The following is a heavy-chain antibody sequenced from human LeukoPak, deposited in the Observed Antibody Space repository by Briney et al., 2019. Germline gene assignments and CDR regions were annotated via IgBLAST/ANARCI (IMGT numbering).Heavy chain of an antibody. D-gene: IGHD2-15*01. CDR1: GGSFSGYY. V-gene: IGHV4-34*01. CDR3: ARAKALGYCSGGSCYPRGFDP. J-gene: IGHJ5*02. CDR2: INHRGST. Sequence: PSETLSLTCAVYGGSFSGYYWRWIRQPPGNGLEGIGEINHRGSTNYNPSLKSRVTISVDTSKNQFSLKLSSVTAADTAVYYCARAKALGYCSGGSCYPRGFDPWGQGTLVTVSS.